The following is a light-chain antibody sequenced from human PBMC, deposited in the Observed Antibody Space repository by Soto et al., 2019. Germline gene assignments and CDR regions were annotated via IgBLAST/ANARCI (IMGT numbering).Light chain of an antibody. CDR2: DVS. Sequence: QCALTQPASVSGSPGQSITISCTGTSSDVGAYNYDSWYQQYPGEAPKVIIYDVSHRPAGVSNRFSGSKSGNTASLTISGLQTLDEADYYCSSYTSATTYVFGTGTQLTVL. CDR1: SSDVGAYNY. CDR3: SSYTSATTYV. J-gene: IGLJ1*01. V-gene: IGLV2-14*01.